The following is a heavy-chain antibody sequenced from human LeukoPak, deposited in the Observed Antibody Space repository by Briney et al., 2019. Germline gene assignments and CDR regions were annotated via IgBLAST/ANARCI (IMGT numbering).Heavy chain of an antibody. D-gene: IGHD3-16*01. J-gene: IGHJ5*02. V-gene: IGHV4-31*03. CDR3: ARGGLTLGGVNNWFDP. CDR2: IYYSGST. Sequence: SQTLSLTCTVSGGSISSGGYYWSWIRQHPGKGLEWIGYIYYSGSTYYNPSLKSRVTISVDTSKNQFSLKLSSVTAADTAVYYCARGGLTLGGVNNWFDPWGQGTLVTVSS. CDR1: GGSISSGGYY.